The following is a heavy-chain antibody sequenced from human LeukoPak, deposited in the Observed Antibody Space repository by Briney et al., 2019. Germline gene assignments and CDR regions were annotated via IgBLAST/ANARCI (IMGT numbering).Heavy chain of an antibody. Sequence: GGSLRLSCAASGFTFSSYGMHWVRQAPGKGLEWVAFIRYDGSNKYYADSVKGRLTISRDNSKNTLYLQMNSLRAEDTAVYYCATPPPPHYDFWSGYWGHFDYWGQGTLVTVSS. CDR3: ATPPPPHYDFWSGYWGHFDY. V-gene: IGHV3-30*02. J-gene: IGHJ4*02. D-gene: IGHD3-3*01. CDR2: IRYDGSNK. CDR1: GFTFSSYG.